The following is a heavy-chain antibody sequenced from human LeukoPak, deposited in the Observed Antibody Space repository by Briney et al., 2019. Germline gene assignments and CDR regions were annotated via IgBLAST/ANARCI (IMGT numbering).Heavy chain of an antibody. CDR2: ITDSGNNA. V-gene: IGHV3-23*01. CDR1: GFTFSNYA. CDR3: AKSMTLQWRGFFDL. Sequence: GGSLRLSCAASGFTFSNYAMSWVRQAPGKGLEWVSTITDSGNNAYYTDSVRGRFTISRDNSKNTLYLQKNSLRADDTAIYYCAKSMTLQWRGFFDLWGRGTHVTVSS. D-gene: IGHD6-19*01. J-gene: IGHJ2*01.